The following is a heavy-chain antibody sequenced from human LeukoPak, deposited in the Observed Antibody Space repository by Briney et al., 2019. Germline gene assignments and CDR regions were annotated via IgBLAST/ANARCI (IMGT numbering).Heavy chain of an antibody. D-gene: IGHD4-23*01. V-gene: IGHV3-23*01. CDR2: ISGSGGST. CDR1: GFTFSSYG. CDR3: AKDEDYGGNSRFDY. J-gene: IGHJ4*02. Sequence: GGSLRLSCAASGFTFSSYGMSWVRQAPGKGLEWVSAISGSGGSTYYADSVKGRFTISRDNSKNTLYLQMNSLRAEDTAVYYCAKDEDYGGNSRFDYWGQGTLVTVSS.